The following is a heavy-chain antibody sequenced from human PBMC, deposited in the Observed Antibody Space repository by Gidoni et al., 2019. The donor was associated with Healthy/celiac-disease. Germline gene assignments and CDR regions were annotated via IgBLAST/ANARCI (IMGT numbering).Heavy chain of an antibody. J-gene: IGHJ4*02. CDR2: INHIEST. D-gene: IGHD6-13*01. CDR3: ARGSGTFDY. Sequence: QVQLQQWGAGLLKPSETLSLTCAVYGGSFSGYYWSWIRQPPGQGLEWIEEINHIESTNYNPLLKSQVTISVDTSKNKFALKLIYVTAADTAMYDCARGSGTFDYWGQGTLVTVSS. V-gene: IGHV4-34*01. CDR1: GGSFSGYY.